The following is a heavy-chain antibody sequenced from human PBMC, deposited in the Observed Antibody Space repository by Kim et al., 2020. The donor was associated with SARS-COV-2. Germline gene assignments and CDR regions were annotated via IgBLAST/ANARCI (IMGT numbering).Heavy chain of an antibody. CDR2: IYYSGST. V-gene: IGHV4-31*03. D-gene: IGHD3-3*01. CDR3: ATTDPTCGVVMTLHY. Sequence: SETLSLTCTVSGGSISSGGYYWSWIRQHPGKGLEWIGYIYYSGSTYYNPSLKSRVTISVDTSKNQFSLKLSSVTAADTAVYYCATTDPTCGVVMTLHYWGQGTLVTVSS. J-gene: IGHJ4*02. CDR1: GGSISSGGYY.